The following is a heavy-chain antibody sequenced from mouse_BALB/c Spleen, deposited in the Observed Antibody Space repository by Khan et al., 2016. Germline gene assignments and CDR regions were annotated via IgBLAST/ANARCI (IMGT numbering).Heavy chain of an antibody. D-gene: IGHD2-14*01. J-gene: IGHJ3*01. CDR1: GFTFSDYY. CDR2: ISDGGSYT. V-gene: IGHV5-4*02. Sequence: EVELVESGGGLVKPGGSLKLSCAASGFTFSDYYMYWVRQTPEKRLEWVATISDGGSYTYYPDSVKGRLPISRDNAKNNLYLQMSSLKSEDTAMYYCARDDRWFAYWGQGTLVTVSA. CDR3: ARDDRWFAY.